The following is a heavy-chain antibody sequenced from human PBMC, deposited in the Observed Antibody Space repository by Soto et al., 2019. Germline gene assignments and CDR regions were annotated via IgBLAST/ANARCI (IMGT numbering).Heavy chain of an antibody. CDR2: ISSNGGSI. D-gene: IGHD3-10*01. V-gene: IGHV3-64*01. CDR1: GFTFSSCA. J-gene: IGHJ4*02. CDR3: GRLFDSGHGPFDC. Sequence: GALRLSCAASGFTFSSCAMHWVRQAPGKGLEYVSAISSNGGSIYYGNSVKGRFTISRDNSKNTLYLQMNTLRAEDTAVYYCGRLFDSGHGPFDCWGQGTLVTVAS.